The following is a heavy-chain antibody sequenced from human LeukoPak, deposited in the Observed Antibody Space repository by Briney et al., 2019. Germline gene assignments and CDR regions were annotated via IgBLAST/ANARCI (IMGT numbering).Heavy chain of an antibody. Sequence: PSGTLSLTCAVSGVSISSSNWWSWVRQPPGKGLEWIGEIYHSGSTNSNPSLKSRVTISVDKSKNQFSLKLSSVTAADTAVYYRARDRRKQLVRGAQHWYFDLWGRGTLVTVSS. CDR2: IYHSGST. J-gene: IGHJ2*01. CDR1: GVSISSSNW. D-gene: IGHD6-13*01. V-gene: IGHV4-4*02. CDR3: ARDRRKQLVRGAQHWYFDL.